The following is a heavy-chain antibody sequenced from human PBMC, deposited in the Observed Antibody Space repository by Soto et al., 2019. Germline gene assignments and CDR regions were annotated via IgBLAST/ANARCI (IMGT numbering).Heavy chain of an antibody. CDR1: GFTFSSYS. D-gene: IGHD2-15*01. Sequence: GGSLRLSCAASGFTFSSYSMNWVRQAPGKGLEWVSYISSSSSTIYYADTVKGRFTISRDNAKNSLYLQMNRLRAEDTVVFYCARAVLEPGARINIYYMDVWGKGTTVTVS. CDR2: ISSSSSTI. CDR3: ARAVLEPGARINIYYMDV. J-gene: IGHJ6*03. V-gene: IGHV3-48*01.